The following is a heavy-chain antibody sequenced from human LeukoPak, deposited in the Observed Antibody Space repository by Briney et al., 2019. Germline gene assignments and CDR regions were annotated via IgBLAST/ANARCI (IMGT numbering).Heavy chain of an antibody. CDR1: GGSISSYY. CDR2: IYYNGST. CDR3: ARHVDPLWFGSTY. D-gene: IGHD3-10*01. V-gene: IGHV4-59*08. J-gene: IGHJ4*02. Sequence: SETLSLTCTVSGGSISSYYWSWIRQPPGKGLEWIGYIYYNGSTNYNPSLKSRVTISVDTSKNQFSLKLSSVTAADTAVYYCARHVDPLWFGSTYWGQGTLVTVSS.